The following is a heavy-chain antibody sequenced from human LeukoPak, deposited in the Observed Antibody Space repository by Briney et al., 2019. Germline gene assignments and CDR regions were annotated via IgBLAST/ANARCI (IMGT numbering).Heavy chain of an antibody. Sequence: GGSLRLSCAASGFTFSNYFMHWVRQAPGKGLEYFSAISRTGSTTYYTNSVKGRFTISRDNSKNTLYLQMGSLRAEDMAVYYCATSRYCSAGDCYSLAFDIWGQGTMVTVSS. CDR2: ISRTGSTT. V-gene: IGHV3-64*01. CDR1: GFTFSNYF. D-gene: IGHD2-15*01. J-gene: IGHJ3*02. CDR3: ATSRYCSAGDCYSLAFDI.